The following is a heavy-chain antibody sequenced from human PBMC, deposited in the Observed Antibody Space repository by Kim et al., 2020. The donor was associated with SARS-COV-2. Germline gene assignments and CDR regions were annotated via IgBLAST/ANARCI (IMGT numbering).Heavy chain of an antibody. CDR2: ISYDGSNK. CDR1: GFTFSSYG. J-gene: IGHJ3*02. Sequence: GGSLRLSCAASGFTFSSYGMHWVRQAPGKGLEWVAVISYDGSNKYYADSVKGRFTISRDNSKNTLYLQMNSLRAEDTAVYYCAKFWGTDYYDSSGSGAFDIWGQGTMVTVSS. V-gene: IGHV3-30*18. CDR3: AKFWGTDYYDSSGSGAFDI. D-gene: IGHD3-22*01.